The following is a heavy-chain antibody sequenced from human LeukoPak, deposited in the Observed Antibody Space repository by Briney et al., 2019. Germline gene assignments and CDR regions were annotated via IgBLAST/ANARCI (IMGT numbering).Heavy chain of an antibody. Sequence: SETLSLTCTVSGGSFSSSSDYWGWIRQPPGKGLEWIGSFYYSRSTYYNPALKSRVTISVDTSKNQFSLKLSSVTAADTAVYYCANLYNSGSYFGYWGQGTLVTVSS. D-gene: IGHD3-10*01. CDR1: GGSFSSSSDY. CDR2: FYYSRST. V-gene: IGHV4-39*01. CDR3: ANLYNSGSYFGY. J-gene: IGHJ4*02.